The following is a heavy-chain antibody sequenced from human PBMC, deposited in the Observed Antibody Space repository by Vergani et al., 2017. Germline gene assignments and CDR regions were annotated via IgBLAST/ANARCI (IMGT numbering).Heavy chain of an antibody. CDR1: GGSISSYY. J-gene: IGHJ4*02. Sequence: QVQLQESGPGLVKPSETLSLPCTVSGGSISSYYWSWIRQPPGKGLEWIGYIYYSGSTNYNPSLKSRVTISVDTSKNQFSLKLSSVTAADTAVYYCARSTLPDYWGQGTLVTVSS. D-gene: IGHD1-1*01. CDR2: IYYSGST. V-gene: IGHV4-59*01. CDR3: ARSTLPDY.